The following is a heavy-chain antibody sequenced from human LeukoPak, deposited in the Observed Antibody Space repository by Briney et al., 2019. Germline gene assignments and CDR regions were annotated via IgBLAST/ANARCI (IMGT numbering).Heavy chain of an antibody. Sequence: GSLRLSCVASGFTFRTYWMHWVRQAPGKGLLWVSRINGDGSSTNYADSVKGRFTISRDNAKNTLYLQMNSLRDEDTAVYYCAREPHSNIVVVTIREYYFDYWGQGTLVTVSS. J-gene: IGHJ4*02. CDR2: INGDGSST. D-gene: IGHD3-22*01. CDR3: AREPHSNIVVVTIREYYFDY. V-gene: IGHV3-74*01. CDR1: GFTFRTYW.